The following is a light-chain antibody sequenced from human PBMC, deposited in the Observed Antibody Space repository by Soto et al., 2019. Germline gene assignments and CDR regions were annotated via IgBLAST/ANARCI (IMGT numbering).Light chain of an antibody. Sequence: EIVMTQSPATLSVSPGERATLSCRDSQSVTSSLAWYQQKPGQAPRLLIYAASTRATGIPARFSGSGSGTDFTITISRLQSEDFAVYYCQQYNNWPWTFGQGTKVDIK. CDR2: AAS. CDR3: QQYNNWPWT. V-gene: IGKV3-15*01. J-gene: IGKJ1*01. CDR1: QSVTSS.